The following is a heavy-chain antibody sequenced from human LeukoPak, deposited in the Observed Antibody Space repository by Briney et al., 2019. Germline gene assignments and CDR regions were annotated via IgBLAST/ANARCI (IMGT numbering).Heavy chain of an antibody. Sequence: PGGSLRLSCAASGFTFSSYSMNWVRQAPGKGLEWVANIKQDGSEKYYVDSVKGRFTISRDNARNSLYLQMNSLRAEDTAVYYCASQPAAIGVDYWGQGTLVTVSS. V-gene: IGHV3-7*01. CDR3: ASQPAAIGVDY. J-gene: IGHJ4*02. D-gene: IGHD2-2*02. CDR2: IKQDGSEK. CDR1: GFTFSSYS.